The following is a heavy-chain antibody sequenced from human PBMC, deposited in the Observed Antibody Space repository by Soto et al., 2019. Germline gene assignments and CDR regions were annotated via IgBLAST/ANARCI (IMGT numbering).Heavy chain of an antibody. Sequence: GGSLRLSCAASGFTFSSYSMNWVRQAPGKGLEWVSSISSSSSYKYYADSVKGRFTISRDNSKNTLYLQMNSLRAEDTAVYYCARVNGYGSGSYYLDYWGQGTLVTVSS. CDR1: GFTFSSYS. D-gene: IGHD3-10*01. V-gene: IGHV3-21*01. CDR2: ISSSSSYK. CDR3: ARVNGYGSGSYYLDY. J-gene: IGHJ4*02.